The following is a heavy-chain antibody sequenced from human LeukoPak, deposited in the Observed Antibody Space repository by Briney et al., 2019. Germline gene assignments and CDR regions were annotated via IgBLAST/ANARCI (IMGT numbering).Heavy chain of an antibody. J-gene: IGHJ4*02. CDR3: ARGDRSAWFGELSDY. CDR2: ITYDGSNK. Sequence: GRSLRLSCAASGFSFKDYNMHWVRQAPGKGLGWVAVITYDGSNKYYTDSVKGRFTISRDNAKNSLYLQMNSLRAEDTAVYYCARGDRSAWFGELSDYWGQGTLVTVSS. CDR1: GFSFKDYN. V-gene: IGHV3-30*03. D-gene: IGHD3-10*01.